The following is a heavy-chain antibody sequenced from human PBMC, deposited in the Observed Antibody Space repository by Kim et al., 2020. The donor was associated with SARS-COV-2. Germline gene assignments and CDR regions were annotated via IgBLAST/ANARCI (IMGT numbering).Heavy chain of an antibody. Sequence: SVKVSCKASGGTFSSYAISWVRQAPGQGLEWMGGIIPIFGTANYAQKFQGRVTITADESTSTAYMELSSLRSEDTAVYYCARGDSSGYPLDYWGQGTLVTVSS. CDR2: IIPIFGTA. V-gene: IGHV1-69*13. D-gene: IGHD3-22*01. CDR3: ARGDSSGYPLDY. J-gene: IGHJ4*02. CDR1: GGTFSSYA.